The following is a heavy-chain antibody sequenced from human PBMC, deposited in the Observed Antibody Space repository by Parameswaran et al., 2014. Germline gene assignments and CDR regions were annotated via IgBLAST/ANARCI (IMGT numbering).Heavy chain of an antibody. D-gene: IGHD1-26*01. Sequence: PGKGLEWVAVISSDGSRKYYADSVKGRFTLSRDNSKNTLYLQMDSLRAEDTAVYYCARRKNPGSYYEGGIDYWGQGTLVTVSS. V-gene: IGHV3-30-3*01. CDR2: ISSDGSRK. CDR3: ARRKNPGSYYEGGIDY. J-gene: IGHJ4*02.